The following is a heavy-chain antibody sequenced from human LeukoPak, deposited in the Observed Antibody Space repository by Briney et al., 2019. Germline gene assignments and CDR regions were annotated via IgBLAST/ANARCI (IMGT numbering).Heavy chain of an antibody. V-gene: IGHV4-39*01. CDR1: GGSISSSTYY. D-gene: IGHD2-15*01. CDR3: ARQQCNGGSCYSRAIWFDP. Sequence: SETLSLTCTVSGGSISSSTYYWAWIRQPPGKGLEWIGSIYYTGTTYYNPSLTSRVTISVDMSKNQFSLRLTSVTAADTAVFYCARQQCNGGSCYSRAIWFDPWDQGTLVTVSS. J-gene: IGHJ5*02. CDR2: IYYTGTT.